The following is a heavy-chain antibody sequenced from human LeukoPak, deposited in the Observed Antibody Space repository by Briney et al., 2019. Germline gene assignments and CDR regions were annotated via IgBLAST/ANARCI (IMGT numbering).Heavy chain of an antibody. CDR3: ARGVYKIVQPDYFDY. V-gene: IGHV3-30-3*01. D-gene: IGHD2/OR15-2a*01. J-gene: IGHJ4*02. CDR2: ISYDGGNK. Sequence: PGRSLRLSCAASGFTFSSYAMHWVRQAPGKGLEWVAVISYDGGNKYYADSVKGRFTVSRDNSKNMLYLQMNSLRAEDTAVYYCARGVYKIVQPDYFDYWGQGTLVTVSS. CDR1: GFTFSSYA.